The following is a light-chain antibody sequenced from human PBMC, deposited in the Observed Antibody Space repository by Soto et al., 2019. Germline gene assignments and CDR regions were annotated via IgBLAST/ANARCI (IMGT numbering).Light chain of an antibody. Sequence: PLTPSPSPLSASVGDRVSTSCRASRAITNHLNWYQQKPGKAPILRVYAAATLVTGVPARFSGSGSGTHFTLAIDNLQPDDVATSSCQQNYVTPLSFGGGTKVEI. J-gene: IGKJ4*01. V-gene: IGKV1-39*01. CDR2: AAA. CDR3: QQNYVTPLS. CDR1: RAITNH.